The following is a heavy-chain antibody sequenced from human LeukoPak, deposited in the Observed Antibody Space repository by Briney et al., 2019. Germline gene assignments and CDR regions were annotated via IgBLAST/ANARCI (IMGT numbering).Heavy chain of an antibody. D-gene: IGHD3-10*01. V-gene: IGHV5-51*01. CDR1: GYSFTTYW. CDR2: IYPGDSET. J-gene: IGHJ4*02. CDR3: ARPNYGSADY. Sequence: GESLKISCKGSGYSFTTYWIGWVRQMPGKGLEWMGIIYPGDSETKYSPSFQGQVTISADKSISTAYLQWSSLKASDTAIYYCARPNYGSADYWGQGTLLTVSS.